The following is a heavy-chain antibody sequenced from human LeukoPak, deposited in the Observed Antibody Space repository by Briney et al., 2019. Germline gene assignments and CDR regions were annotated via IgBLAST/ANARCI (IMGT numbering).Heavy chain of an antibody. CDR1: GFTFSSYA. CDR3: ATDVYYDFWRGYLDY. D-gene: IGHD3-3*01. Sequence: PGGSLRLSCAASGFTFSSYAMSWVRQAPGKGLEWVSAISGSGGSTYYADSVKGRFTISRDNSKNTLYLQMNSLRAEDTAVYYCATDVYYDFWRGYLDYWGQGTLVTVSS. J-gene: IGHJ4*02. CDR2: ISGSGGST. V-gene: IGHV3-23*01.